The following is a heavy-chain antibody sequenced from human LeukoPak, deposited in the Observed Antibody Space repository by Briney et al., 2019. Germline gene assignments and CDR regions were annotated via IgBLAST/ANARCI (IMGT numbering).Heavy chain of an antibody. D-gene: IGHD3-22*01. CDR3: ARDLVGDSSGFFDY. CDR1: GFTFSSYG. J-gene: IGHJ4*02. V-gene: IGHV3-33*01. Sequence: PGGSLRLSCAASGFTFSSYGMHWVRQAPGKGLEWVAVIWYDGSNKYYADSVKGRFTISRDNSKNTLYLQMNSLIAEDTAVYYCARDLVGDSSGFFDYWGQGTLVTVSS. CDR2: IWYDGSNK.